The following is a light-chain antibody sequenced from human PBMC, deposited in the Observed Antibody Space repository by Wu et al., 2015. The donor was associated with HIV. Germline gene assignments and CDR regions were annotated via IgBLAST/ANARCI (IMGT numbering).Light chain of an antibody. J-gene: IGKJ4*01. V-gene: IGKV3-11*01. CDR1: QSIDNY. Sequence: EIVLTQSPATLSLSPGERATLSCRASQSIDNYLAWYQQKPGQAPRLLIYDTSNRATGIPARFSGSGSGTDFTLTISSLEPEDFAIYYCQQRSNWPPTFGGGTEGGDQT. CDR2: DTS. CDR3: QQRSNWPPT.